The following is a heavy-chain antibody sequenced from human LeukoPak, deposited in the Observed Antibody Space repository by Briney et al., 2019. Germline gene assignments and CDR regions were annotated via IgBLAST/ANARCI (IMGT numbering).Heavy chain of an antibody. CDR2: ISYDGGNI. CDR3: ARDPPFGNGWSQNFFDY. J-gene: IGHJ4*02. D-gene: IGHD6-19*01. V-gene: IGHV3-30*04. CDR1: GFKFDTYA. Sequence: GGSLRLSCAPSGFKFDTYAMHWVRLAPGKGLEWVALISYDGGNIYYGDSVRGRFTISRDNDNNMLYLQMNSLRPEDTAVYYCARDPPFGNGWSQNFFDYWGQGTLVIVSS.